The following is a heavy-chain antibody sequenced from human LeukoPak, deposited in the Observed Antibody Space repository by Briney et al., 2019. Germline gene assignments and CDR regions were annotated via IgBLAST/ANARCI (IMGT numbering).Heavy chain of an antibody. CDR2: INHSGST. J-gene: IGHJ4*02. D-gene: IGHD4-17*01. CDR1: GGSFSGYY. V-gene: IGHV4-34*01. Sequence: PSETLSLTCAVYGGSFSGYYWSWIRQPPGKGLEWIGEINHSGSTNYNPSLKSRVTISVDTSKNQFSLKLSSVTAADTAVYYCARGPRDGDYRYYFDYWGQGTLVTVSS. CDR3: ARGPRDGDYRYYFDY.